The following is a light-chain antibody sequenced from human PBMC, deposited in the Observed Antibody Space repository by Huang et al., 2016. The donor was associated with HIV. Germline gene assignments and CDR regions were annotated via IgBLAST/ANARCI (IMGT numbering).Light chain of an antibody. CDR2: DAS. V-gene: IGKV3-11*01. J-gene: IGKJ2*01. CDR3: QQRSAWPRT. CDR1: QSVFSY. Sequence: EIVLTQSPATLSLSPGESATLSCRTSQSVFSYLAWYQQRPGQAPRLLIYDASNRATGVSARFSGSGSGTDFALTISSQESEDFAVYYCQQRSAWPRTFGQGTKLEI.